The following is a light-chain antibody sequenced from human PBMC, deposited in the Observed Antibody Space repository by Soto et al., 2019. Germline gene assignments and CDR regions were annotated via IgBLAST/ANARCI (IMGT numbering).Light chain of an antibody. V-gene: IGKV3-20*01. CDR2: GAS. J-gene: IGKJ1*01. CDR3: QQYGSTRT. CDR1: QSVSSSY. Sequence: EILLTQSPGTLSLSPGERATLSCRASQSVSSSYLAWYRQKPGQAPRLLIYGASSRATGIPDRFSGSGSGTDFTLTISRLEPDDFAVYYCQQYGSTRTFGQGTKVDIK.